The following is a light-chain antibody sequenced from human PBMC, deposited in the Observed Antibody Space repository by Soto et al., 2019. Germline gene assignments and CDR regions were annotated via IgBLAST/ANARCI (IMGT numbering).Light chain of an antibody. CDR2: EVN. CDR1: SSDLGGYNY. J-gene: IGLJ3*02. Sequence: QSALTQPASVSGSPGQSITISCTGTSSDLGGYNYVSWYQQHPGKAPKLMIYEVNNRPSGVSNRFSGSKSGNTASLTISGLQAEDEADYYCSSYTSSSTLRVFGGGTKLTVL. V-gene: IGLV2-14*01. CDR3: SSYTSSSTLRV.